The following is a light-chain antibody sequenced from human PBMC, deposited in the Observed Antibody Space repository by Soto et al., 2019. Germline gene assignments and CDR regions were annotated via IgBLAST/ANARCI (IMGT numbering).Light chain of an antibody. CDR3: QQFHNYPPLT. CDR1: QGIGSA. Sequence: AIPLTQSPSSLSASVGDRVTITCRASQGIGSALAWYQQKPGKAPKLLIYDASSLESGVPSRFSGSGSGTDFTLTISSLQPEDFATYYCQQFHNYPPLTFGGGTKVEIK. CDR2: DAS. V-gene: IGKV1D-13*01. J-gene: IGKJ4*01.